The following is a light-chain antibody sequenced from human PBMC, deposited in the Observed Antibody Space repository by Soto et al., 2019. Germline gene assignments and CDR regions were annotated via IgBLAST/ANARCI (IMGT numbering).Light chain of an antibody. V-gene: IGKV2-30*01. J-gene: IGKJ1*01. CDR2: KVS. CDR1: QSLVYSDGNTY. CDR3: MQGTHWPPET. Sequence: DVVMTQSPLSLPVTLGQPASISCRSSQSLVYSDGNTYLNWFQQRPGQSPRRLIYKVSNRDSGVPDRFSGSGSGTDFTLKISRVEAEDVGVYDCMQGTHWPPETFGQGTKVDIK.